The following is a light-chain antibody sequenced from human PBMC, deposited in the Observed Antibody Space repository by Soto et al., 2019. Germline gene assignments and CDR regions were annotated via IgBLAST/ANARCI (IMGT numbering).Light chain of an antibody. J-gene: IGLJ3*02. CDR1: SSDVGAYKY. CDR3: TSFVGSNNFRV. CDR2: EVN. Sequence: QSALTQPPSASGSPGQSVTISCTGTSSDVGAYKYVSWYQQHPGKAPKFMIYEVNKRPSGVPDRFSGSKSGNTASLTVSGLQAEDEADYYCTSFVGSNNFRVFGGGTKVTVL. V-gene: IGLV2-8*01.